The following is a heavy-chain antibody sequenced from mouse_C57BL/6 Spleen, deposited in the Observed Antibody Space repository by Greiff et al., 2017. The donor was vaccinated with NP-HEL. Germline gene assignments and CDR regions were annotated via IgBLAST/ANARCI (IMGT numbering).Heavy chain of an antibody. CDR2: IDPSDSYT. Sequence: QVQLQQPGAELVMPGASVKLSCKASGYTFTSYWMHWVKQRPGQGLEWIVEIDPSDSYTNYNQKFKGKSTLTVDKSSSTAYMQLSSLTSEDSAVYYCARGGFRSSYDFDYWGQGTTLTVSS. J-gene: IGHJ2*01. D-gene: IGHD1-1*01. CDR1: GYTFTSYW. CDR3: ARGGFRSSYDFDY. V-gene: IGHV1-69*01.